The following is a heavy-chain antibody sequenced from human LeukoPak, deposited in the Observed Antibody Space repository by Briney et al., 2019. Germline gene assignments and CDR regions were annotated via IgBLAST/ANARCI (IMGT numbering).Heavy chain of an antibody. V-gene: IGHV4-4*07. CDR2: IYTSGST. CDR3: ARVARSYYYYGMDV. Sequence: PSETLSLTCTVPGGSISSSNWSWIRHPPGEGREWIWRIYTSGSTNYNPSLKSRVTMSVDTSKNQFSLELSSVTAADTAVYYCARVARSYYYYGMDVWGQGTTVTVSS. CDR1: GGSISSSN. J-gene: IGHJ6*02.